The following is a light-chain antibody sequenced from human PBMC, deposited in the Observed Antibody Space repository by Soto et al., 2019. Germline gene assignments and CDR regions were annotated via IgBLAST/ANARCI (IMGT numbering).Light chain of an antibody. J-gene: IGLJ1*01. CDR2: EVS. CDR1: SSDFGSYNL. V-gene: IGLV2-23*02. Sequence: QSALTQPASVSGSPGQSVTISCTGTSSDFGSYNLVSWYQQHPGKAPKLMIYEVSKRPSGVSNRFSGSKSGNTASLTISALQAEDEADYYCCSYAGRSTLGVFGTGTNVPVL. CDR3: CSYAGRSTLGV.